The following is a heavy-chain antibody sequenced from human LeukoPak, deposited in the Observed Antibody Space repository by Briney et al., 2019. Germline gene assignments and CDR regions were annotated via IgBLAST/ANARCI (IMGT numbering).Heavy chain of an antibody. D-gene: IGHD3-16*01. J-gene: IGHJ6*02. Sequence: PVRSLRLSCATSGFSFGDHAMSWVRQAPGKGLEWVGFVRSKHYNKTTEYAASVKGRFTISRDDAKNIAYLQMNGLKTEDTAVYYCGRENYGMDVWGQGTTVIVSS. CDR2: VRSKHYNKTT. V-gene: IGHV3-49*04. CDR1: GFSFGDHA. CDR3: GRENYGMDV.